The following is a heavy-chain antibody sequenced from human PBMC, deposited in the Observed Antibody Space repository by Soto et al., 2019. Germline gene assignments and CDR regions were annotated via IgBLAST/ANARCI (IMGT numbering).Heavy chain of an antibody. CDR2: TSGSGDST. Sequence: VGSLRLSCASSDFTFSTYGMHCVRHSPGKGLEWVSGTSGSGDSTYYADSVKGRFTISRDSSKNTVYLQMNSLRAGDTAVYFFAKEGDFSNTFERWGQGTLVKVS. CDR3: AKEGDFSNTFER. V-gene: IGHV3-23*01. CDR1: DFTFSTYG. D-gene: IGHD4-4*01. J-gene: IGHJ4*02.